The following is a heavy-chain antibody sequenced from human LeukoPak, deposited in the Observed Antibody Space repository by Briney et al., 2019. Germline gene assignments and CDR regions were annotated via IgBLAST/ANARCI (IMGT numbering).Heavy chain of an antibody. J-gene: IGHJ5*02. CDR3: ARIGFGEAGWFVT. Sequence: SVTVSFTSSGYTFTIYGISWVRQAPGQGLEWMGCISAYNGDTNYPQKLQGRGTMTTDTSTSTGYMELRRLRSDDTAVYYCARIGFGEAGWFVTRGQGNLFTVSS. V-gene: IGHV1-18*01. D-gene: IGHD3-10*01. CDR1: GYTFTIYG. CDR2: ISAYNGDT.